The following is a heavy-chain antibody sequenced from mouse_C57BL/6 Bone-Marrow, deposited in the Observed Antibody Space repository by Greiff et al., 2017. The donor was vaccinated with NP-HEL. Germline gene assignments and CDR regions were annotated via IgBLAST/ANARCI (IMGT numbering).Heavy chain of an antibody. CDR3: TRSITTVVAGDWYFDV. J-gene: IGHJ1*03. CDR2: IYPGNSDT. D-gene: IGHD1-1*01. Sequence: EVHLVESGTVLARPGASVKMSCKTSGYTFTSYWMHWVKQRPGQGLEWIGAIYPGNSDTSYNQKFKGKAKLTAVTSASTAYMELSSLTNEDSAVYYCTRSITTVVAGDWYFDVWGTGTTVTVSS. V-gene: IGHV1-5*01. CDR1: GYTFTSYW.